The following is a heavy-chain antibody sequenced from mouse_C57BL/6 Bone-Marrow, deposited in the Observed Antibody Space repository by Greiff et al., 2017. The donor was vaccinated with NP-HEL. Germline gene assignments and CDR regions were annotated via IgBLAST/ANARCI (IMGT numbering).Heavy chain of an antibody. Sequence: EESGPGLVKPSQSLSLTCSVTGYSITSGYYWNWIRQFPGNKLEWMGYISYDGSNNYNPSLKNRISITRDTSKNQFFLKLNSVTTEDTATYYCARGEVTTVVDWYFDVWGTGTTVTVSS. CDR1: GYSITSGYY. D-gene: IGHD1-1*01. CDR3: ARGEVTTVVDWYFDV. V-gene: IGHV3-6*01. J-gene: IGHJ1*03. CDR2: ISYDGSN.